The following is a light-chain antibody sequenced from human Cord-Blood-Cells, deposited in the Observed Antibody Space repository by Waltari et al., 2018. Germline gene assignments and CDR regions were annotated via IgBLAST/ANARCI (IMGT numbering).Light chain of an antibody. CDR3: NSRDSSGNHVV. CDR1: SLRRHL. CDR2: GKN. V-gene: IGLV3-19*01. J-gene: IGLJ2*01. Sequence: SSELPQDPAVSVALGQTARIPCPRASLRRHLASGYQQKPGQPPVLVIYGKNNRPSGIPDRFSGSSSGNTASLTITGAQAEDEADYYCNSRDSSGNHVVFGGGTKLTVL.